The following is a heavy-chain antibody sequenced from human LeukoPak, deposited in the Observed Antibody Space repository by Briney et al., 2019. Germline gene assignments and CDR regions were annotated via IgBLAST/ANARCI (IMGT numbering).Heavy chain of an antibody. V-gene: IGHV1-18*01. CDR2: ISAYNGNT. CDR3: ARTGYCSSTSCRNWFDP. CDR1: GYTSTSYG. D-gene: IGHD2-2*01. J-gene: IGHJ5*02. Sequence: ASVKVSCKASGYTSTSYGISWVRQAPGQGLEWMGWISAYNGNTNYAQKLQGRVTMTTDTSTSTAYMELRSLRSDDTAVYYCARTGYCSSTSCRNWFDPWGQGTLVTVSS.